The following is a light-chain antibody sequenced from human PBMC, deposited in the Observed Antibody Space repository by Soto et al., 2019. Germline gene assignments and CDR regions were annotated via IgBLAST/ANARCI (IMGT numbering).Light chain of an antibody. CDR1: SSNIGAGYD. V-gene: IGLV1-40*01. Sequence: QSVLTQPPSVSGAPGQRVTISCTGSSSNIGAGYDVHWYQQLPGTVPKLLIYGNSNRPSGVPDRFSGSKSGTSASLAITGLQAEDEADYYCQSYDSSLSALYVFGTGTKRTVL. CDR3: QSYDSSLSALYV. CDR2: GNS. J-gene: IGLJ1*01.